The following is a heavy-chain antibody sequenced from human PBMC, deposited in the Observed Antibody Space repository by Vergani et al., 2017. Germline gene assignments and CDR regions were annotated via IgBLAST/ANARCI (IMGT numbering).Heavy chain of an antibody. CDR2: INAGNGNT. Sequence: QVQLVQSGAEVKKPGASVKVSCKASGYTFTSYAMHWVRQAPGQRLEWMGWINAGNGNTKYSQKFQGRVTITRDTSASTAYMELSSLRSEDTAVYYCARRRGSTNAFDIWGQGTMVTVSS. J-gene: IGHJ3*02. CDR3: ARRRGSTNAFDI. V-gene: IGHV1-3*01. CDR1: GYTFTSYA. D-gene: IGHD3-16*01.